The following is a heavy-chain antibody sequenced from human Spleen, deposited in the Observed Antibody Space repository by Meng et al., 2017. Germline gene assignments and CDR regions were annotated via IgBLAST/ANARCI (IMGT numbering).Heavy chain of an antibody. CDR1: GFTFSSYW. D-gene: IGHD4-17*01. J-gene: IGHJ4*02. CDR2: INLDGSDK. V-gene: IGHV3-7*01. Sequence: GGSLRLSCAASGFTFSSYWMSWVRQAPGKGLEWVANINLDGSDKAYADSVKGRFTISRDNSQNSLYLQINSLRAEDTAVYYCARDPNHGDPGVRDFWGQGTLVTVSS. CDR3: ARDPNHGDPGVRDF.